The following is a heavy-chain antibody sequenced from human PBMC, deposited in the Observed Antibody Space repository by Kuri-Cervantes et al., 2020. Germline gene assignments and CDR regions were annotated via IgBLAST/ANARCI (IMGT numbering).Heavy chain of an antibody. CDR3: ARDNHYYYYYYGMDV. Sequence: GESLKISCAASGFTSSSYSMNWVRQAPGKGLEWVSSISSSSSYIYYADSVKGRFTISRDNAKKSLYLQMNSLRAEDTAVYYCARDNHYYYYYYGMDVWGQGTTVTVSS. CDR1: GFTSSSYS. J-gene: IGHJ6*02. V-gene: IGHV3-21*01. CDR2: ISSSSSYI.